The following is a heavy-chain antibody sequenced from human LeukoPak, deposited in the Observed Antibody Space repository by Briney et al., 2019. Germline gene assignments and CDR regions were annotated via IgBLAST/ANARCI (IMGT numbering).Heavy chain of an antibody. CDR3: ARVTTRYYFDY. D-gene: IGHD1-1*01. CDR2: IYTSGNA. V-gene: IGHV4-4*09. CDR1: GDSFSDYY. Sequence: KASETLSLTCTVSGDSFSDYYWSWIRQPPGKGLEWIGYIYTSGNATYNPSLKSRVTISVDTSKNQFSLKLSSVTAADTAVYYCARVTTRYYFDYWGQGTLVTVSS. J-gene: IGHJ4*02.